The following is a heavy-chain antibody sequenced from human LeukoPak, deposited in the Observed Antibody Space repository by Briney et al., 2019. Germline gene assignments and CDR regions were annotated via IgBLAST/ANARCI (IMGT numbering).Heavy chain of an antibody. Sequence: SQTLSLTCAISGDSVSSNTAAWHWIRQSPSRGLEWLGSTYYRSKWYNNYAVSVKSRITINPDTSKNQFSVQLNSVTLEGTSVYSCQSEVPGNLNLDYGGQGTLVTVSS. CDR1: GDSVSSNTAA. J-gene: IGHJ4*02. V-gene: IGHV6-1*01. CDR3: QSEVPGNLNLDY. CDR2: TYYRSKWYN. D-gene: IGHD1-26*01.